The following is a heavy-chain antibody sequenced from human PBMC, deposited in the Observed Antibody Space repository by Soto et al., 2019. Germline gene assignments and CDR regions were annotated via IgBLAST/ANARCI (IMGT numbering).Heavy chain of an antibody. D-gene: IGHD2-15*01. CDR2: ISHTGRT. CDR1: GSSITNSFY. V-gene: IGHV4-38-2*02. CDR3: ARDPASLALAVAYFDS. J-gene: IGHJ4*02. Sequence: PSETLSLTCRVSGSSITNSFYWGWIRQSPEKGLEWIGSISHTGRTSYNPSLKSRVSISVDTSKNQFSLTLTSVTAEDTAVYYCARDPASLALAVAYFDSWGQGTLVTVSS.